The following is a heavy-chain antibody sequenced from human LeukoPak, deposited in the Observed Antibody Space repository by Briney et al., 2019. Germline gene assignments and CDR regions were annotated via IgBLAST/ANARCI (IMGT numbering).Heavy chain of an antibody. J-gene: IGHJ4*02. CDR2: INAGNGNT. D-gene: IGHD6-13*01. Sequence: EASVKVSCKASGYTFTSYAMHWVRQAPGQRLEWMGWINAGNGNTKYSQKFQGRVTITRDTSASTAYMELSSLRSEDMAVYYCARDVSGIAAAGPDYWGQGTLVTVSS. CDR1: GYTFTSYA. CDR3: ARDVSGIAAAGPDY. V-gene: IGHV1-3*01.